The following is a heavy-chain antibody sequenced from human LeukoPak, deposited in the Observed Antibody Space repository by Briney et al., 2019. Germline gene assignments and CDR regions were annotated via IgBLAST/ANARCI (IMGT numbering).Heavy chain of an antibody. D-gene: IGHD1-14*01. J-gene: IGHJ6*02. CDR3: ARALPPSYYGMDV. CDR1: GGSISSGGHY. V-gene: IGHV4-31*03. CDR2: IYYSGST. Sequence: XSETLSLTCTVSGGSISSGGHYWNWIRQHPGEGLEWIGYIYYSGSTYYNPSLKSRVTISVDTSKNQFSLKLSSVTAADTAVYYCARALPPSYYGMDVWGQGTTVTVSS.